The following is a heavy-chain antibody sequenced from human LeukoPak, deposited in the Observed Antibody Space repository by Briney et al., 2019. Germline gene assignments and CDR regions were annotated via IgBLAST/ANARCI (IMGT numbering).Heavy chain of an antibody. J-gene: IGHJ4*02. D-gene: IGHD1-26*01. Sequence: GGSLRLSCAASGFTFSSYAMSWVRQAPGKGLEWVSAISGSGGSTYYADSVKGRFTISRDNSKNTLYLQMNSLRAEDTAVYYCAEDREEPGIVGATSLDYWGQGTLVTVSS. CDR3: AEDREEPGIVGATSLDY. CDR2: ISGSGGST. V-gene: IGHV3-23*01. CDR1: GFTFSSYA.